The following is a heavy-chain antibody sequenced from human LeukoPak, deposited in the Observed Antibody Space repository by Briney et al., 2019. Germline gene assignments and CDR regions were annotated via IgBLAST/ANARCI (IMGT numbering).Heavy chain of an antibody. CDR2: IIHIFGTA. Sequence: ASVKVSCKASGGTFSSYAISWVRQAPGQGLEWMGGIIHIFGTANYAQKFQGRVTITADESTSTAYMELSSLRSEDTAVYYCARERPYCSSTSCYLDYYYMDVWGKGTTVTVSS. CDR3: ARERPYCSSTSCYLDYYYMDV. CDR1: GGTFSSYA. V-gene: IGHV1-69*13. D-gene: IGHD2-2*01. J-gene: IGHJ6*03.